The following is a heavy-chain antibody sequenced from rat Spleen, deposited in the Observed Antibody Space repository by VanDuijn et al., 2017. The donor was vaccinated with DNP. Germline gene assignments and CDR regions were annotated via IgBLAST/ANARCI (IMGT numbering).Heavy chain of an antibody. J-gene: IGHJ4*01. CDR3: ARSLATVAPTGAMDA. CDR2: VQSGGGT. Sequence: QVQLKESGPGLVQPSQTLSLTCTISGFSLTSYHVHWVRQPPGKGLEWMGRVQSGGGTDYNSGLKTRLSISRDTAKSQGFLKINSVETEDTAMYFCARSLATVAPTGAMDAWGQGTSVTVSS. D-gene: IGHD1-3*01. V-gene: IGHV2-27*01. CDR1: GFSLTSYH.